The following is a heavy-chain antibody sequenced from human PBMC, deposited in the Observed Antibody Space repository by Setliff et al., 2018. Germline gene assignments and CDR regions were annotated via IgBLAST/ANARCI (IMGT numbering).Heavy chain of an antibody. CDR2: INHRGST. CDR3: ARMSGFLYMDV. V-gene: IGHV4-34*01. Sequence: SETLSLTCAAYGGTFSDYHWTWIRQSPEKGLEWIGEINHRGSTNYNPSLKGRATLSIDASKKQFSLKLTSVTAADTAVYYCARMSGFLYMDVWGKGTTVTVSS. J-gene: IGHJ6*03. D-gene: IGHD3-3*01. CDR1: GGTFSDYH.